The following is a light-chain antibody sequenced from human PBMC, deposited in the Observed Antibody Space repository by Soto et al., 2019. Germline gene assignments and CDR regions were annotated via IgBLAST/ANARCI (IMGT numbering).Light chain of an antibody. CDR1: QSVSNNY. V-gene: IGKV3-20*01. CDR2: GAS. CDR3: QQYNSDSRT. J-gene: IGKJ1*01. Sequence: EIVLTQSPGTLSLSPGERATLSCRASQSVSNNYLAWYQQKPGQAPRLLIYGASNRATGIPDRFSGSGSGTDFTLTIDSLQPDDFATYYCQQYNSDSRTFGQGTELDIK.